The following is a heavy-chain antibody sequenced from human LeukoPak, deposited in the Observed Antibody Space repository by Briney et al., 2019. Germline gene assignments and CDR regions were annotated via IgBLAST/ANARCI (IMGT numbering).Heavy chain of an antibody. V-gene: IGHV3-74*01. CDR2: ISTDGYTT. CDR3: VVGGSPGY. Sequence: GGSLRLSCAASGLAFSAYKMQWVRQAPRKGLVWVSRISTDGYTTDYADFVQGRFTASRDNTKNTWSLEMNSLRAEDTAVYYCVVGGSPGYWGQGTLVTVSS. D-gene: IGHD2-15*01. CDR1: GLAFSAYK. J-gene: IGHJ4*02.